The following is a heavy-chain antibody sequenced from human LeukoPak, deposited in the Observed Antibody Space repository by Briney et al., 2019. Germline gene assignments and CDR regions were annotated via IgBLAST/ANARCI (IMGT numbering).Heavy chain of an antibody. V-gene: IGHV1-8*01. J-gene: IGHJ5*02. CDR2: MNPNSGNT. Sequence: GASVKVSCKASGYTFTTYDINWVRQATGQGLELVGWMNPNSGNTGYTQKFQVRGTMTRNTSIPTAYMELSSLRSEDTAVYYCARGRGSGHKENWFDPWGQGTLVTVSS. CDR3: ARGRGSGHKENWFDP. CDR1: GYTFTTYD. D-gene: IGHD6-19*01.